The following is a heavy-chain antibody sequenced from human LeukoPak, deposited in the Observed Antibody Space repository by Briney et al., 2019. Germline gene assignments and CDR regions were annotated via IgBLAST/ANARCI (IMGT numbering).Heavy chain of an antibody. V-gene: IGHV4-30-2*01. D-gene: IGHD3-9*01. CDR1: GGSISSGGYS. CDR2: IYHSGST. CDR3: ARGEYYDILTGYTRGYLNAFDI. Sequence: SQTLSLTCAVSGGSISSGGYSWRWIRQPPGKGLEWIGYIYHSGSTYYNPSLKSRVTISVDRSKNQFSLKLSSVTAADTAVYYCARGEYYDILTGYTRGYLNAFDIWGQGTMVTVSS. J-gene: IGHJ3*02.